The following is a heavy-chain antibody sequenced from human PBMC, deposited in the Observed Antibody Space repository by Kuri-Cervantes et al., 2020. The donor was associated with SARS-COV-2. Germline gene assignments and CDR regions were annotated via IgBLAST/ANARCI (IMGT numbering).Heavy chain of an antibody. Sequence: SETLSLTCTLSDCSISGYYWSWIRQPAGKGLEWIGRIYTSGSTNYNPSLKSQVTMSVDTTKNQFSLKLGSVTAADTAVYYCARGGGGHLDFDHWGQGTLVTVSS. CDR1: DCSISGYY. CDR2: IYTSGST. V-gene: IGHV4-4*07. CDR3: ARGGGGHLDFDH. J-gene: IGHJ4*02. D-gene: IGHD3-16*01.